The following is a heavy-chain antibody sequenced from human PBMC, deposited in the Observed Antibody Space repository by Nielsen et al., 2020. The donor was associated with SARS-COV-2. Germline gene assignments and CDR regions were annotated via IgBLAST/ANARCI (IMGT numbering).Heavy chain of an antibody. Sequence: GGSLRLSCAASGFTFSSYAMHWVRQAPGKGLEWVAVISYDGSNKYYADSVKGRFTISRDNSKNTLYLQMNSLRAEDTAVYYCARAGPTDSSGYYFDYWGQGTLVTVSS. CDR3: ARAGPTDSSGYYFDY. D-gene: IGHD3-22*01. CDR1: GFTFSSYA. J-gene: IGHJ4*02. CDR2: ISYDGSNK. V-gene: IGHV3-30-3*01.